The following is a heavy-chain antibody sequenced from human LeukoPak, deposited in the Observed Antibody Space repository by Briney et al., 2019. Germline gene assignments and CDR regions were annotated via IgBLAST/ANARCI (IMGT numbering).Heavy chain of an antibody. D-gene: IGHD3-3*01. CDR2: IYYSGST. CDR1: GGSISSYY. Sequence: SETLSLTCTVSGGSISSYYWSWIRKPPGKGLEWIGYIYYSGSTNYNPSLKSRVTISVDTSKNQFSLKLSSVTAADTAVYYCARDPGGYYDFWSGLDYWGQGTLVTVSS. J-gene: IGHJ4*02. V-gene: IGHV4-59*01. CDR3: ARDPGGYYDFWSGLDY.